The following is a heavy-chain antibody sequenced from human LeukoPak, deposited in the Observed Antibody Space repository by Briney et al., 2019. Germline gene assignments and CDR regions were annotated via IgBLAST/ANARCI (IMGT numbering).Heavy chain of an antibody. CDR1: GFTFSSYA. CDR2: ISGSGGST. J-gene: IGHJ4*02. CDR3: AKALLWFGETPFDY. V-gene: IGHV3-23*01. D-gene: IGHD3-10*01. Sequence: SGGSLRLSCAASGFTFSSYAMSWVRQAPGKGLEWVSAISGSGGSTYYADSVKGRFTISRDNSKNTLYLQMNSLRAEDTAVYYCAKALLWFGETPFDYWGQGTLVTVSS.